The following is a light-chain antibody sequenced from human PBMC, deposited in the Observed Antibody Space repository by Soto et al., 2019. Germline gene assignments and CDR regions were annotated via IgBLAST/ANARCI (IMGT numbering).Light chain of an antibody. Sequence: VLTQSPGTLSLSPGESATLSCRASQSVSSSYLAWYQQKPGQAPRLLIYDASTRATGIQARFSGSGSGTDFTLTIRRLEPEDFAVYYCKQYGSSGTFGQGTKVDIK. J-gene: IGKJ1*01. V-gene: IGKV3-20*01. CDR1: QSVSSSY. CDR3: KQYGSSGT. CDR2: DAS.